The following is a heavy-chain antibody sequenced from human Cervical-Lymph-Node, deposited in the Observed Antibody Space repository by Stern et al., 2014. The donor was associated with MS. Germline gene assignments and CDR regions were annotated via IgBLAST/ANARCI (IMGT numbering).Heavy chain of an antibody. V-gene: IGHV3-21*01. Sequence: EVQLVESGGGLVKPGGSLRLSCVASGFTFSDYSLNWVRQAPGQGLEWVPSISSTGTYIYYADSVKGRFTISRDNAKNSLYLQMNSLRAEDTAVYYCATDLMTTVTTIEYWGQGALVTVSS. D-gene: IGHD4-17*01. CDR1: GFTFSDYS. CDR2: ISSTGTYI. J-gene: IGHJ4*02. CDR3: ATDLMTTVTTIEY.